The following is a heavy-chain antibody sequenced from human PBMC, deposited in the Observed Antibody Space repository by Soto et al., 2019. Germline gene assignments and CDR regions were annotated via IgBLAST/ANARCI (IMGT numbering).Heavy chain of an antibody. CDR2: INAGNGNT. D-gene: IGHD2-15*01. Sequence: QVQLVQSGAEVKKPGASVKVSCKASGYTFTSYAMHWVRQAPGQRLEWMGWINAGNGNTKYSQKFQGRVTITRDTSASTAYMELSSLRSEDTAVYYCARVLGYCSGGSCYAQCTFDYWGQGTLVTVSS. CDR3: ARVLGYCSGGSCYAQCTFDY. V-gene: IGHV1-3*01. J-gene: IGHJ4*02. CDR1: GYTFTSYA.